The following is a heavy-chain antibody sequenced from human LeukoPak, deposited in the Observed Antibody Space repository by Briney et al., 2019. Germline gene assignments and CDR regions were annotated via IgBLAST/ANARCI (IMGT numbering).Heavy chain of an antibody. J-gene: IGHJ6*03. V-gene: IGHV3-21*01. Sequence: GESLRLSCAASGFTFSSYSMNWVRQAPGKGLEWVSSISSSSSYIYYADSVKGRFTISRDNAKNSLYLQMNSLRAEDTAVYYCAREHQKYSSSYADYYYYMDVWGKGTTVTVSS. CDR2: ISSSSSYI. CDR3: AREHQKYSSSYADYYYYMDV. CDR1: GFTFSSYS. D-gene: IGHD6-6*01.